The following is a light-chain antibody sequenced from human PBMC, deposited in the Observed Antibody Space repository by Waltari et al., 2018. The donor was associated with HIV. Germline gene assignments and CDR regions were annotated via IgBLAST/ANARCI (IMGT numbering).Light chain of an antibody. CDR1: TGTVTIANY. Sequence: QTVVTQEPSLTVSPGGTVTLTCASSTGTVTIANYPTWFQQKPGQAPTALIYNTHSRNSWTPARFSGSLLGDKAALTLSHVQPEDEAEYYCLHYAGGAWAFGGGTKLTVL. CDR3: LHYAGGAWA. V-gene: IGLV7-43*01. J-gene: IGLJ3*02. CDR2: NTH.